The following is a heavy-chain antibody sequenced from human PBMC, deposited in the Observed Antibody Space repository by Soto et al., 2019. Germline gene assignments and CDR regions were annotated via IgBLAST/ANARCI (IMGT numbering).Heavy chain of an antibody. D-gene: IGHD3-22*01. CDR1: GFIFSTYG. V-gene: IGHV3-33*01. CDR3: SRALGYYYDA. CDR2: VWSDGINK. J-gene: IGHJ5*02. Sequence: GGSLRISCTASGFIFSTYGMHWVRQAPGKGLEWVAVVWSDGINKYYADSVKGRFTISRDNSKNTLYLQMDSLRAEDTAVYYCSRALGYYYDAWGQGTLVTVSS.